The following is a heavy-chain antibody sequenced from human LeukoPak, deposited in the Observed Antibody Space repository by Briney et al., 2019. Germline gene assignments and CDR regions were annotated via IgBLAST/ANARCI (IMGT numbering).Heavy chain of an antibody. D-gene: IGHD6-13*01. CDR3: ARLQPAIAAAGSFDY. CDR1: RFTFSTYE. CDR2: ISSSASIT. Sequence: GGSLRLSCAASRFTFSTYEMNWVRQAPGKGLEWVSYISSSASITYYADSVKGRFTSSRDNAKNSLYLQMDSLRVEDTAVYYCARLQPAIAAAGSFDYWGQGTLVTVSS. V-gene: IGHV3-48*03. J-gene: IGHJ4*02.